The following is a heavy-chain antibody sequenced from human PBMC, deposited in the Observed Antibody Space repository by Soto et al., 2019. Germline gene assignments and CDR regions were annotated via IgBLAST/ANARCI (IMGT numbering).Heavy chain of an antibody. CDR1: GGSISSGGYY. V-gene: IGHV4-31*03. CDR3: ARNQEGTGWFDP. J-gene: IGHJ5*02. CDR2: IYYSGST. Sequence: PSETLSLTCTVSGGSISSGGYYWSWIRQHPGKGLEWIGYIYYSGSTYYNPSLKCRVTISVDTSKNQFSLKLSSVTAADTAVYYCARNQEGTGWFDPWGQGTLVTVS. D-gene: IGHD3-10*01.